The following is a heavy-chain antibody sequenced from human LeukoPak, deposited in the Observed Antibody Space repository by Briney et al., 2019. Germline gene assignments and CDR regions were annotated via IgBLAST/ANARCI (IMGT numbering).Heavy chain of an antibody. Sequence: SETLSLTCTVSGGSISSYYWSWIRQPPGKGLEWIGYIYYSGSTNYSPSLKSRVTISVNTSKNQFSLKLSSVTAADTAVYYCARQLGNGFDYWGQGTLVTVPS. J-gene: IGHJ4*02. CDR3: ARQLGNGFDY. D-gene: IGHD7-27*01. CDR1: GGSISSYY. V-gene: IGHV4-59*08. CDR2: IYYSGST.